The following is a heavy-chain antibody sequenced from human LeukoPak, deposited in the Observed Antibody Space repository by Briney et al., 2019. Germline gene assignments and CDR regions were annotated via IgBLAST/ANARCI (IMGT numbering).Heavy chain of an antibody. J-gene: IGHJ3*02. CDR1: GFPFSTYS. D-gene: IGHD5-12*01. Sequence: PGGSLRLSCAASGFPFSTYSMNWVRQAPGKGLEWVSSISSSSGFIYYADSVKGRFTIPRDNAKNSLYLQMNSLRAEDTAVYYCAKRGYSGSDAFDMWGQGTMVTVSS. CDR2: ISSSSGFI. CDR3: AKRGYSGSDAFDM. V-gene: IGHV3-21*01.